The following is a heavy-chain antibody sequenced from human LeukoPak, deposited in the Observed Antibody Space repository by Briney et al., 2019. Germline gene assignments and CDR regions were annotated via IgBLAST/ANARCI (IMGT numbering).Heavy chain of an antibody. J-gene: IGHJ4*02. CDR3: ARDPLGYSSSYYYFDY. CDR1: GFTFSSFA. D-gene: IGHD6-13*01. V-gene: IGHV3-64*01. CDR2: INSNGGGT. Sequence: GESLKISCASSGFTFSSFAMHWVRQAPGKGLEYVSSINSNGGGTFYAHSVKGRFTISRDNSKNTLYLQMGSLRAEDMAVYYCARDPLGYSSSYYYFDYWGQGTLVTVSS.